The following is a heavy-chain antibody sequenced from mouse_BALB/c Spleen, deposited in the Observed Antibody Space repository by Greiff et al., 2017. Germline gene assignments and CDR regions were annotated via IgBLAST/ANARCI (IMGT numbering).Heavy chain of an antibody. Sequence: EVKLMESGGGLVKPGGSLKLSCAASGFTFSSYAMSWVRQTPEKRLEWVASISSGGSTYYPDSVKGRFTISRDNARNILYLQMSSLRSEDTAMYYCARGWYGSSYYFDYWGQGTTLTVSS. CDR2: ISSGGST. J-gene: IGHJ2*01. CDR3: ARGWYGSSYYFDY. V-gene: IGHV5-6-5*01. CDR1: GFTFSSYA. D-gene: IGHD1-1*01.